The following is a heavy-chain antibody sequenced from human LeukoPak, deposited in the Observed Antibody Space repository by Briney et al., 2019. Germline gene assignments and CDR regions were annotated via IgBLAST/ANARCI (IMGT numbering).Heavy chain of an antibody. CDR2: ISYDGSNK. D-gene: IGHD3-22*01. J-gene: IGHJ4*02. CDR1: GFTFSSYG. V-gene: IGHV3-30*18. CDR3: AKGRSDSSGYPNWYFDY. Sequence: GGSLRLSCAASGFTFSSYGMHWVRQAPGKGLEWVAVISYDGSNKYYADSVKGRFTISRDNFKNTLYLQMNSLRAEDTAVYYCAKGRSDSSGYPNWYFDYWGQGTLVTVSS.